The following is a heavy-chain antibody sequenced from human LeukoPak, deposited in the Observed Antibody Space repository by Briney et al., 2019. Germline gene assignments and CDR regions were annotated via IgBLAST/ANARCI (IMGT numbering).Heavy chain of an antibody. D-gene: IGHD6-19*01. CDR1: GFTFSSYS. Sequence: GGSLRLSCAASGFTFSSYSMNWVRQAPGKGLEWVSSISSSSSYIYYADSVKGRFTISRDNAKNSLYLQMNSLRAEDTAVYYCARTQNPSGWDAFDIWGQGTMVTVSS. CDR2: ISSSSSYI. V-gene: IGHV3-21*01. J-gene: IGHJ3*02. CDR3: ARTQNPSGWDAFDI.